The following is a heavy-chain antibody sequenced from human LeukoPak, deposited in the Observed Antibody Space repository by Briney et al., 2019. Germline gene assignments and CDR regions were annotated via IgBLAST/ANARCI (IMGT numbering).Heavy chain of an antibody. CDR2: INHSGST. CDR3: ATYGMDV. V-gene: IGHV4-38-2*02. CDR1: GYSISSGYY. Sequence: SETLSLTCTVSGYSISSGYYWGWIRQPPGKGLEWIGEINHSGSTNYNPSLKSRVTISVDTSKNQFSLKLSSVTAADTAVYYCATYGMDVWGQGTTVTVSS. J-gene: IGHJ6*02.